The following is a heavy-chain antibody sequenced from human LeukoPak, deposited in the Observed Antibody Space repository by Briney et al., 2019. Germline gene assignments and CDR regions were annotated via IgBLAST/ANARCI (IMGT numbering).Heavy chain of an antibody. CDR3: AKDGRSGYSSGWYGDPLYYFDY. Sequence: PGGSLRLSCAASGFTFSSYGMHWVRQAPGKGLEWVAVIWYDGSNKYYADSVKGRFTISRDNSKNTPYLQMNSLRAEDTAVYYCAKDGRSGYSSGWYGDPLYYFDYWGQGTLVTVSS. V-gene: IGHV3-33*06. D-gene: IGHD6-19*01. CDR1: GFTFSSYG. CDR2: IWYDGSNK. J-gene: IGHJ4*02.